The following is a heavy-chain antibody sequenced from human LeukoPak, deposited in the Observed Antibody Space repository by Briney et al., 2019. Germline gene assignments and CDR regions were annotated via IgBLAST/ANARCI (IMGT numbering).Heavy chain of an antibody. CDR2: IYYSGST. J-gene: IGHJ1*01. V-gene: IGHV4-34*01. D-gene: IGHD3-10*01. CDR1: GGSFSGYY. CDR3: ARGLRGDFQH. Sequence: SETLSLTCAVYGGSFSGYYWSWIRQPPGKGLEWIGSIYYSGSTCYNPSLKSRVTISVDTSKNQFSLKLSSVTAADTAVYYCARGLRGDFQHWGQGTLVTVSS.